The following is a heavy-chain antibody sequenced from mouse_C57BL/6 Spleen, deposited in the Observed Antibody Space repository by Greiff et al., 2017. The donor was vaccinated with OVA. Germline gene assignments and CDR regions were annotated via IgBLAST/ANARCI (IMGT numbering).Heavy chain of an antibody. CDR2: IYPGDGDT. V-gene: IGHV1-82*01. CDR1: GYAFSSSW. J-gene: IGHJ1*03. CDR3: ARGYGINWDFDV. D-gene: IGHD2-1*01. Sequence: QVQLQQSGPELVKPGASVKISCKASGYAFSSSWMNWVKQRPGKGLEWIGRIYPGDGDTTYNGKFKGKATLTADKSSSTAYMQLSSLTSEDAAVYFCARGYGINWDFDVWGTGTTVTVSS.